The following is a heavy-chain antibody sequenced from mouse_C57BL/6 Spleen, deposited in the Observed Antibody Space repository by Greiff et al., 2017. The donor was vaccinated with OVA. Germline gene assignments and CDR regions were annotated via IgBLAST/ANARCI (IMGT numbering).Heavy chain of an antibody. V-gene: IGHV1-80*01. Sequence: QVQLQQSGAELVKPGASVKISCKASGYAFSSYWMNWVKQRPGKGLEWIGQIYPGDGDTNYNGKFKGKATLTADKSSSTAYMQLSSLTSEDAAVYFCARRGDYAWFAYWGQGTLVTVSA. J-gene: IGHJ3*01. CDR1: GYAFSSYW. CDR3: ARRGDYAWFAY. D-gene: IGHD2-4*01. CDR2: IYPGDGDT.